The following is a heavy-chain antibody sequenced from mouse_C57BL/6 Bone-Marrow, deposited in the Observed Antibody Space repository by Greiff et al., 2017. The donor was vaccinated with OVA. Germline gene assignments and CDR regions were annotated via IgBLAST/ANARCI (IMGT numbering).Heavy chain of an antibody. Sequence: EVKLMESGGGLVQPGGSLKLSCAASGFTFSVFYMYWIRQTPEKRLEWVAYISNGGGSTYYPDTVKGRFTISRDNAKNTLYLQMSRLKSEDTAMYYCARLDAMDYWGQGTSVTVSS. CDR3: ARLDAMDY. CDR1: GFTFSVFY. J-gene: IGHJ4*01. V-gene: IGHV5-12*01. CDR2: ISNGGGST.